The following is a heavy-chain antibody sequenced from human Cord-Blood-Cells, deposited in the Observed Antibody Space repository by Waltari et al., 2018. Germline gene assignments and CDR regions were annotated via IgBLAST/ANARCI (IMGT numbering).Heavy chain of an antibody. J-gene: IGHJ4*02. Sequence: QVQLVQSGAEVKKPGASVKVSCKASGYTFTGYYMHWVRQAPGQGLEWMGWINPKGGGTNDAQKFQGRVTMTRDTSISTAYMELSRLRSDDTAVYYCARGVGCSGGSCYPDYWGQGTLVTVSS. CDR1: GYTFTGYY. CDR2: INPKGGGT. V-gene: IGHV1-2*02. D-gene: IGHD2-15*01. CDR3: ARGVGCSGGSCYPDY.